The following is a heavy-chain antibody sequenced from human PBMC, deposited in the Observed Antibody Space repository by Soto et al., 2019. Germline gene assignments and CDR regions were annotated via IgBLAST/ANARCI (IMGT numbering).Heavy chain of an antibody. CDR2: IVVGSGNT. CDR1: GFTFTSSA. J-gene: IGHJ6*02. Sequence: VASVKVSCKASGFTFTSSAVQWVRPARGQRLEWIGWIVVGSGNTNYAQKFQERVTITRDMSTSTAYMELSSLRSEDTAVYYCAADTPGYSYGYYYYGMDVWG. CDR3: AADTPGYSYGYYYYGMDV. D-gene: IGHD5-18*01. V-gene: IGHV1-58*01.